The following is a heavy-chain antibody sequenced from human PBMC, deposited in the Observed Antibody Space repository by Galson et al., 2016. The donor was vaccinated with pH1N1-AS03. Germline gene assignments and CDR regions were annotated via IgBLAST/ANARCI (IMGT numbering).Heavy chain of an antibody. Sequence: SETLSLTCHVHGDSFPGYYWTWLRQSPGRGLECIGEIIHGGRTTYSPSLKSRATLFLATSKNQFSLNLTAVTAADTAIYHCARGKKRGSSDTAVWFDPWGQGALVSVSS. V-gene: IGHV4-34*01. CDR2: IIHGGRT. D-gene: IGHD2-21*02. J-gene: IGHJ5*02. CDR1: GDSFPGYY. CDR3: ARGKKRGSSDTAVWFDP.